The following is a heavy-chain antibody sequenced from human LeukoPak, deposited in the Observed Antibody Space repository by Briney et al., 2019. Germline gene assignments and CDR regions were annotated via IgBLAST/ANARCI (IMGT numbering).Heavy chain of an antibody. CDR2: ISAYNGNT. D-gene: IGHD6-13*01. CDR3: ARDSSSWYVPDY. Sequence: ASVKVSCKASGYTFTGYYMHWVRQAPGQGLEWMGWISAYNGNTNYAQKLQGRVTMTTDTSTSTAYMELRSLRSDDTAVYYCARDSSSWYVPDYWGQGTLVTVSS. J-gene: IGHJ4*02. CDR1: GYTFTGYY. V-gene: IGHV1-18*04.